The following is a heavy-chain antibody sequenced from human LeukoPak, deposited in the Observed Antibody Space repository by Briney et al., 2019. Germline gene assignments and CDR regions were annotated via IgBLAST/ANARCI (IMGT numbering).Heavy chain of an antibody. CDR3: ARGLSPRINMVRGVRPPFRGVFDY. CDR1: GGSISSYY. V-gene: IGHV4-4*07. CDR2: IYTSGST. D-gene: IGHD3-10*01. Sequence: PSETLSLTCTVSGGSISSYYWSWIRQPAGKGLEWIGRIYTSGSTNYNPSPRSRVTISVDTSKNQFSLKLSSVTAADTAVYYCARGLSPRINMVRGVRPPFRGVFDYWGQGTLVTVSS. J-gene: IGHJ4*02.